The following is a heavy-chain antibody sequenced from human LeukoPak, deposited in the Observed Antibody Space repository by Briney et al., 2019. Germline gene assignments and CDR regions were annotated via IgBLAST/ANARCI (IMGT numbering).Heavy chain of an antibody. D-gene: IGHD6-13*01. CDR2: IYHSGST. J-gene: IGHJ4*02. CDR3: ATGYSRTLYYFDY. Sequence: SETLSLTCTVSGDSISSYYWSWIRQPPGKGLEWIGYIYHSGSTNYNPSLNSRVTISADTSKDQFSLKLASVTAADPAVYYCATGYSRTLYYFDYWGQGTLVTVSS. V-gene: IGHV4-59*01. CDR1: GDSISSYY.